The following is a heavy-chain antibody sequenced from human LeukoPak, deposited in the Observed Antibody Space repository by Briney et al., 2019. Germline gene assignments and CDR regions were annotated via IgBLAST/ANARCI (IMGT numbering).Heavy chain of an antibody. D-gene: IGHD3-16*02. CDR3: SKDISAGGLDV. CDR2: VFWDGVDK. CDR1: GFLVNDHA. V-gene: IGHV3-9*01. J-gene: IGHJ6*02. Sequence: GRSLRPSCVASGFLVNDHAMHWVRQTPGKGLEWVAGVFWDGVDKGYADSVKGRFTIFRDNAKNSMYLQMNSLRIEDTALYYCSKDISAGGLDVWGPGTPVTVSS.